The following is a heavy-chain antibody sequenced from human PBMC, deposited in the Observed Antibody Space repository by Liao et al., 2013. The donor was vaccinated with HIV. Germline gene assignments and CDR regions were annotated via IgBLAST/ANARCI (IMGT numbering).Heavy chain of an antibody. D-gene: IGHD4-17*01. CDR3: ARDLIGDYALYFDL. CDR2: IYSSGST. Sequence: QLQLQESGPGLVKPSQTLSLTCTVSGGSISSGSYYWSWIRQPAGKGLEWIGRIYSSGSTKYNPSLKSRVTISVDTSKNQFSLKLNSVTAADTAVYYCARDLIGDYALYFDLWGRGTLVTVSS. V-gene: IGHV4-61*02. J-gene: IGHJ2*01. CDR1: GGSISSGSYY.